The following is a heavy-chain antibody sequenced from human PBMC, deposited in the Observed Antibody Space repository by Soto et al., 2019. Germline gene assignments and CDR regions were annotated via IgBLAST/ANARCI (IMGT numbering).Heavy chain of an antibody. V-gene: IGHV3-64D*06. J-gene: IGHJ4*02. Sequence: PGGPLRLSCSASEFTFSSYAMHWVRQAPGKGLEYVSSISTNGGSTHYADSVKGRFTISRDNSKNTQYLQMSSLRADDTAVYYCVKGEYHYDSTGYYPFDSWGQGT. CDR2: ISTNGGST. CDR3: VKGEYHYDSTGYYPFDS. CDR1: EFTFSSYA. D-gene: IGHD3-22*01.